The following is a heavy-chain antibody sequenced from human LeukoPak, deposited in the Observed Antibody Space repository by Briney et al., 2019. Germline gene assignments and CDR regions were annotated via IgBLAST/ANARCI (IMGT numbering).Heavy chain of an antibody. CDR1: AFTFSSYA. CDR2: ISGSGGNT. J-gene: IGHJ4*02. Sequence: PGGSLRLSCAASAFTFSSYAMSWVRQAPGKGLEWVSSISGSGGNTYYTDSVKGRFTISRDNSKNTLYLQMNSLTAEDTAVYYCAKDLQRMRPSGSYSPLTPPVFDYWGQGTLVIVSS. D-gene: IGHD1-26*01. CDR3: AKDLQRMRPSGSYSPLTPPVFDY. V-gene: IGHV3-23*01.